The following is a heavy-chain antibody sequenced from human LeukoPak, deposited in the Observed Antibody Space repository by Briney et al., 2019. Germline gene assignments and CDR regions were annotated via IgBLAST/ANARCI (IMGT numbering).Heavy chain of an antibody. D-gene: IGHD3-10*01. CDR2: ISSSSSTI. V-gene: IGHV3-48*01. CDR3: ARVGPNDAFDI. CDR1: GFTFSSYS. Sequence: GGSLRLSCAASGFTFSSYSVNWVRQAPGKGLEWVSYISSSSSTIYYADSVKGRFTISRDNSKNTLYLQMNSLRAEDTAVYYCARVGPNDAFDIWGQGTMVTVSS. J-gene: IGHJ3*02.